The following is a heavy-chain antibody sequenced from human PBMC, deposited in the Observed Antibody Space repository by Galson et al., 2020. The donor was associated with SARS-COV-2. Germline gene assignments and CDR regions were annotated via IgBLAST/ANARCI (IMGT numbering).Heavy chain of an antibody. CDR2: IYSGGST. CDR3: ARDRSYSKMRGGMDV. V-gene: IGHV3-53*01. D-gene: IGHD5-18*01. J-gene: IGHJ6*02. Sequence: GGSLRLSCAASGFTVSSNYMSWVRQAPGKGLEWVSVIYSGGSTYYADSVKGRFTISRDNSKNTLYLQMNSLRAEDTAVYYCARDRSYSKMRGGMDVWGQGTTVTVSS. CDR1: GFTVSSNY.